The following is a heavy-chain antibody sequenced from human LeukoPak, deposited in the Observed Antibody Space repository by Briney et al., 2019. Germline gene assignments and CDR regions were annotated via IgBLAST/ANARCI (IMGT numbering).Heavy chain of an antibody. CDR1: GGSISSYY. D-gene: IGHD4-17*01. J-gene: IGHJ6*03. V-gene: IGHV4-4*07. Sequence: SETPSLTCTVSGGSISSYYWSWIRQPAGKGLEWIGRIYTSGSTNYNPSLKSRVTMSVDTSKNQFSLKLSSVTAADTAVYYCARNSDYESYYYYYMDVWGKGTTVTVSS. CDR2: IYTSGST. CDR3: ARNSDYESYYYYYMDV.